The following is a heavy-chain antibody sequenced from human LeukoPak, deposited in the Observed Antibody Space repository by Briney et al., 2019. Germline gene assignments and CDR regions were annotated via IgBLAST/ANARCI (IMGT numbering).Heavy chain of an antibody. CDR1: GYTFTSYY. Sequence: ASVKVSCKASGYTFTSYYMHWVRQAPGQGLEWMGIINPSGGSTSYAQKFQGRVTMTRDTSTSTVYMELSSLRSEDTAVCYCARDREAAAGIDYWGQGTLVTVSS. CDR3: ARDREAAAGIDY. V-gene: IGHV1-46*01. CDR2: INPSGGST. J-gene: IGHJ4*02. D-gene: IGHD6-13*01.